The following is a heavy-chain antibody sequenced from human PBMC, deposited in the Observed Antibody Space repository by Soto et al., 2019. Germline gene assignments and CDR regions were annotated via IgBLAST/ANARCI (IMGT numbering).Heavy chain of an antibody. CDR1: GGSISTYF. Sequence: PSETLSLTCTVSGGSISTYFWTWIRQSPGKGLEWMGYVYYTGSTNYNPSLKSRVTISVDTSKNQFSLRLTSVSAADTAVYYCARVHSSGWSDYWGQGALVTVS. CDR2: VYYTGST. J-gene: IGHJ4*02. V-gene: IGHV4-59*01. CDR3: ARVHSSGWSDY. D-gene: IGHD6-19*01.